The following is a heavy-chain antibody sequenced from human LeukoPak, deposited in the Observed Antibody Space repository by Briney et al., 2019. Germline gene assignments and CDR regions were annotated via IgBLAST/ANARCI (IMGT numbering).Heavy chain of an antibody. V-gene: IGHV3-33*01. CDR1: GFTLSCYG. CDR2: IWYDGSNK. J-gene: IGHJ4*02. Sequence: GGSLRLSCAASGFTLSCYGMHWVRQSPGKGLEWVAVIWYDGSNKYYADSVKGRFTISRDNSKNTMYLQMNSLRAEDTAVYYCARSYYDFWSGYQYYFDYWGQGTLVTVSS. D-gene: IGHD3-3*01. CDR3: ARSYYDFWSGYQYYFDY.